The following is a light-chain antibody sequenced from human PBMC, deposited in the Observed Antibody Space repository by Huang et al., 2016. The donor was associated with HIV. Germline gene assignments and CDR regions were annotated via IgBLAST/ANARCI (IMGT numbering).Light chain of an antibody. Sequence: DIVMTQSPDSLAVSLGGSATINFNSRQSLLYNSNNKTYLAWYPQKPGQPPNLLIYWASSRKSGVPDRFSGSGSETDFTLTISSLQAEDVAVYYCQQHYSSPPTFGQGTKLEIK. CDR2: WAS. CDR3: QQHYSSPPT. CDR1: QSLLYNSNNKTY. V-gene: IGKV4-1*01. J-gene: IGKJ2*01.